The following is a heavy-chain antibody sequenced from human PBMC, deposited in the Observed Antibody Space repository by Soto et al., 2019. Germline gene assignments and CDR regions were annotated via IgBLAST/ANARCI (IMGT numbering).Heavy chain of an antibody. V-gene: IGHV3-30*18. CDR3: AKDARQWLL. CDR2: ISYDGSNK. D-gene: IGHD6-19*01. CDR1: GFTFSSYG. J-gene: IGHJ4*02. Sequence: HPGGSLRLSCAASGFTFSSYGMHWVRQAPGKGLEWVAVISYDGSNKYYADSVKGRFTISRDNSKNTLYLQMNSLRAEDTAVYYCAKDARQWLLWGQGTLVTVSS.